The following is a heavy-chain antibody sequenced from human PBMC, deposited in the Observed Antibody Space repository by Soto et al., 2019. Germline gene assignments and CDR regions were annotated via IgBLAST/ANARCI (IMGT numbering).Heavy chain of an antibody. CDR2: ISSSGTTK. CDR3: ARAHQNY. J-gene: IGHJ4*02. Sequence: GSLRLSCAASGFTFSSYEMNWVRQAPGKGLEWVSYISSSGTTKYYADSVKGRFTISRDNAKNSLYLQMNSLRAEDTAVYHCARAHQNYWGQGTLVTVSS. V-gene: IGHV3-48*03. CDR1: GFTFSSYE.